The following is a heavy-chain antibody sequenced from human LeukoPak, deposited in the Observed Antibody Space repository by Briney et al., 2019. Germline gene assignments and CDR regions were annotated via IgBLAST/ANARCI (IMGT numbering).Heavy chain of an antibody. CDR1: GFTFSSYG. Sequence: GGSLRLSCAASGFTFSSYGMSWVRQAPGKGLEWVSGINWNGGSTGYADSVKGRFTISRDNAKNSLYLQMNSLRAEDTALYYCAREDYDFWSGYFDYWGQGTLVTVSS. CDR2: INWNGGST. D-gene: IGHD3-3*01. V-gene: IGHV3-20*04. J-gene: IGHJ4*02. CDR3: AREDYDFWSGYFDY.